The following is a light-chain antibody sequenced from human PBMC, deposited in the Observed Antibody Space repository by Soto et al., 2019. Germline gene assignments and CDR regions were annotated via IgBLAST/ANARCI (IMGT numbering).Light chain of an antibody. J-gene: IGKJ1*01. Sequence: EIVLTQSPGTVSLSPGERATLSCRASQSVSSSYLAWYQQKPGQAPRLLIYGASSRATGIPARVSGSGSGTDFTLTISSLQSDDVGVYYCQQYNERPPWTFGQGTKVDI. CDR3: QQYNERPPWT. CDR1: QSVSSSY. V-gene: IGKV3-20*01. CDR2: GAS.